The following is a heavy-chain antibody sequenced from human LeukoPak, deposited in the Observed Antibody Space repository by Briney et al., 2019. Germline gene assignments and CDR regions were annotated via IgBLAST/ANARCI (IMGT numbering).Heavy chain of an antibody. CDR3: AKDKAPGSWHTPSDF. CDR2: ISDSGDGT. J-gene: IGHJ4*02. V-gene: IGHV3-23*01. D-gene: IGHD6-13*01. Sequence: GGSLRLSCAASGFTFRTYAMSWVRQAPGKGLEWVSGISDSGDGTYYAESVKGRFTISRDNSKNTVFLRMNILRADDTAKYYCAKDKAPGSWHTPSDFWGQGTLVTVAS. CDR1: GFTFRTYA.